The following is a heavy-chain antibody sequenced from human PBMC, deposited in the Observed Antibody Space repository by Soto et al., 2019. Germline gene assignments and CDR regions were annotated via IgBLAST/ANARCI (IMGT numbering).Heavy chain of an antibody. CDR1: GYTFTDYG. J-gene: IGHJ4*02. CDR3: ARISQSDFWSGYYYFFDY. CDR2: ITAFNGNT. Sequence: QVHLVQSGAEVEKPRASVKVSCKASGYTFTDYGISWVRQAPGQGLQWMGWITAFNGNTKYAQQFQGRVTMTTDTSTSKAYMELRSLESDDTAVYYCARISQSDFWSGYYYFFDYWGQGTLVTVSS. V-gene: IGHV1-18*01. D-gene: IGHD3-3*01.